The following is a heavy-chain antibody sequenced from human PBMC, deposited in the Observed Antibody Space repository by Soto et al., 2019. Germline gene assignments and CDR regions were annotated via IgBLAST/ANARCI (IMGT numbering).Heavy chain of an antibody. Sequence: QVQLVESGGGVVQPGRSLRLSCAASGFTLNTNGMDWVRQAPGKGLEWVAVIWSDGSNKYYADSVKGRFTISRDNSKNTLYLQMNSLRAEDTAVYYCARMGHHTLWGQGTMVTVSS. CDR3: ARMGHHTL. V-gene: IGHV3-33*01. D-gene: IGHD2-15*01. CDR1: GFTLNTNG. CDR2: IWSDGSNK. J-gene: IGHJ3*01.